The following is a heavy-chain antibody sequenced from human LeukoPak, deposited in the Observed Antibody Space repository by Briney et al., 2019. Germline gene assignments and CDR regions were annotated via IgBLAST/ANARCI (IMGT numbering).Heavy chain of an antibody. CDR3: ARDRSPTVTTRVWYFDY. D-gene: IGHD4-17*01. J-gene: IGHJ4*02. CDR1: GGSISSGSYY. CDR2: IYTSGST. V-gene: IGHV4-61*02. Sequence: PSQTLSLTCTVSGGSISSGSYYWSWIRQPAGKGLEWIGRIYTSGSTNYNPSLKSRVTISVDTSKNQFSLKLSSVTAADTAVYYCARDRSPTVTTRVWYFDYWGQGTLVTVSS.